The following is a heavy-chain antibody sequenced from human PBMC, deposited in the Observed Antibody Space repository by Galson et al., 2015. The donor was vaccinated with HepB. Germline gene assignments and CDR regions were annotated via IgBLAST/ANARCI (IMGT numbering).Heavy chain of an antibody. CDR1: GFTVSSNY. V-gene: IGHV3-53*01. Sequence: SLRLSCAASGFTVSSNYMSWVRQAPGKGLEWVSVIYSGGSTYYADSVKGRFTISRDNSKNTLYLQMNSLRAEDTAVYYCARDAPPYYDFWSGYYTGMGKFYYGMDVWGQGTTVTVSS. CDR3: ARDAPPYYDFWSGYYTGMGKFYYGMDV. J-gene: IGHJ6*02. D-gene: IGHD3-3*01. CDR2: IYSGGST.